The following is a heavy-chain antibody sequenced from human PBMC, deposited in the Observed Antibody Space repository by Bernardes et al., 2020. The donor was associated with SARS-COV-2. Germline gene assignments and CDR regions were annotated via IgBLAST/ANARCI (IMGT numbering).Heavy chain of an antibody. V-gene: IGHV4-39*01. J-gene: IGHJ5*02. CDR2: ILYSGST. Sequence: SDTLALTCFFSGGSISNSFYYWGWIREPPGRGLEWIGSILYSGSTQYNPSLKSRVTISVDTSKNQFSLKMGSVTAADTAVYHCARQDFIAAAGTRWFDPWGQGTLVTVSS. CDR3: ARQDFIAAAGTRWFDP. CDR1: GGSISNSFYY. D-gene: IGHD6-13*01.